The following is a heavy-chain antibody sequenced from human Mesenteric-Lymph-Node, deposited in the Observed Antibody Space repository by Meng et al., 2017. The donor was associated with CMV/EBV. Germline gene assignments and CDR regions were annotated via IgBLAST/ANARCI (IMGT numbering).Heavy chain of an antibody. V-gene: IGHV3-48*04. CDR1: GFIFSSYS. Sequence: GGSLRLSCAASGFIFSSYSMNWVRQAPGKGLEWVSYISSSRSTIYYADSVKGRFTISRDNARKSLYLQMNSLRAEDTAVYYCARDPNIVVVPADYYYGMDVWGQGTTVTVSS. CDR3: ARDPNIVVVPADYYYGMDV. J-gene: IGHJ6*02. D-gene: IGHD2-2*01. CDR2: ISSSRSTI.